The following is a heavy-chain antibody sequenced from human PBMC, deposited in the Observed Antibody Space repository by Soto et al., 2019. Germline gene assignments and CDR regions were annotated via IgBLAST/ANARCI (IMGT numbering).Heavy chain of an antibody. CDR3: ARGDCSSTSCYYWFDP. Sequence: GASVKVSCKASGYTFTSYGISWVRQAPGQGLEWMGWISAYNGNTNYAQKLQGRVTMTTDTSTSTAYMELRSLRSDDTAVYYCARGDCSSTSCYYWFDPWGQGTLVTVSS. CDR2: ISAYNGNT. V-gene: IGHV1-18*01. CDR1: GYTFTSYG. D-gene: IGHD2-2*01. J-gene: IGHJ5*02.